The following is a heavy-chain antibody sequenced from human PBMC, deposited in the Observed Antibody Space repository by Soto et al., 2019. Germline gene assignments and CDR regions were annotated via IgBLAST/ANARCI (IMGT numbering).Heavy chain of an antibody. D-gene: IGHD3-9*01. Sequence: PGHSLKLFCNGSGYSLTSYWISWVRQMPGKGLEWMGRIDPSDSHTKYSPSFQGHVTISADKSISTAYLQWSSLKASDTAMYYCARHLTGTSYGMAVWGQGTTVTVSS. CDR2: IDPSDSHT. V-gene: IGHV5-10-1*01. J-gene: IGHJ6*02. CDR3: ARHLTGTSYGMAV. CDR1: GYSLTSYW.